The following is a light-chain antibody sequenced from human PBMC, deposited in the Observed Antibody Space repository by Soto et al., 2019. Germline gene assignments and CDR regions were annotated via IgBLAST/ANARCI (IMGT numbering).Light chain of an antibody. Sequence: HSALTQPASVSGSPGQSMTISCAGTSSDIGSHNLVSWYQHHPDKAPKLLIYEVTDRPSGVSDRFSGSKSGNTASLTISGLRAEDEADYYCSSYTSSTTYVFGTGTKVTVL. J-gene: IGLJ1*01. CDR2: EVT. V-gene: IGLV2-14*02. CDR3: SSYTSSTTYV. CDR1: SSDIGSHNL.